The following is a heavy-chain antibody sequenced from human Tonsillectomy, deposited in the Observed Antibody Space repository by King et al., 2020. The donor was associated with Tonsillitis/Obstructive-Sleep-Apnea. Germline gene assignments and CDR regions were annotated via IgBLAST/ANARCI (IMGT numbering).Heavy chain of an antibody. CDR1: GGSFSGYY. CDR3: ARGRVVRGVIPSPFDY. Sequence: VQLPQWGAGLLKPSETLSLTCAVYGGSFSGYYWSWLRQPPGKGLEWIGEINHSGSTNYNPSLKSRVTISVDTSKNQFSLKLSSVTAADTAVYYCARGRVVRGVIPSPFDYWGQGTLVTVSS. V-gene: IGHV4-34*01. J-gene: IGHJ4*02. D-gene: IGHD3-10*01. CDR2: INHSGST.